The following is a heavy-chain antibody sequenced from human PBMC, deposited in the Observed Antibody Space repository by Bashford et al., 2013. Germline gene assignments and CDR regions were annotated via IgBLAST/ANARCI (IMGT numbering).Heavy chain of an antibody. CDR1: GYSFTDYN. CDR2: TNPNTGVT. J-gene: IGHJ4*02. Sequence: ASVKVSCKASGYSFTDYNIHWVRQAPGQGLAWMGWTNPNTGVTNYTTALRSRLTISKDTSKNQVVLRMTNMDPVDTATYYCARRSAEDYFQYWGQGILVTVSS. V-gene: IGHV1/OR15-1*03. CDR3: ARRSAEDYFQY.